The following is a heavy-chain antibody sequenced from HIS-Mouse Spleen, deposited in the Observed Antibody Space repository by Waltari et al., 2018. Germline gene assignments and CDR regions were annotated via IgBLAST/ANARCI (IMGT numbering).Heavy chain of an antibody. Sequence: QVQLQESGPGLVKPSETLSLTCTVSGGSISSYYWSWIRQPAGKGREWVGRIYTRGSTNYNPSLKSRVTMSVDTSKNQFSLKLSSVTAADTAVYYCARDFHDFWSGYYGGDKKHDAFDIWGQGTMVTVSS. CDR2: IYTRGST. D-gene: IGHD3-3*01. CDR3: ARDFHDFWSGYYGGDKKHDAFDI. CDR1: GGSISSYY. V-gene: IGHV4-4*07. J-gene: IGHJ3*02.